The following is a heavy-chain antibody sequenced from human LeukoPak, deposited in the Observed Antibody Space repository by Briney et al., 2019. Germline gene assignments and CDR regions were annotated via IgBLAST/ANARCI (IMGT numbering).Heavy chain of an antibody. V-gene: IGHV1-2*02. CDR1: GYTFTGYY. CDR2: IHPTSGST. CDR3: ARSSRELGGYAPWELMPPFDY. J-gene: IGHJ4*02. Sequence: ASVKVSCKAPGYTFTGYYMHWVRQAPGQGLEWMGWIHPTSGSTKYGQNFQGRVTLTRDTSISTAYMELSRLRSDDTAVYYCARSSRELGGYAPWELMPPFDYWGQGTLVTVSS. D-gene: IGHD1-7*01.